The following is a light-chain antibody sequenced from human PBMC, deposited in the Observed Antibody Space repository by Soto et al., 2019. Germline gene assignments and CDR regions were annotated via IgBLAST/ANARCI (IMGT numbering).Light chain of an antibody. CDR3: CSYAGSYTFSYI. CDR1: SSDVGGYNY. Sequence: QSALTQPRSVSGSPGQSVTISCTGTSSDVGGYNYVTWYQQHLGKAPKLMIYDVDKRPSGVPDRFSGSKSGNTASLTISGLQAEDEADYYCCSYAGSYTFSYIFGSGTKLTVL. V-gene: IGLV2-11*01. J-gene: IGLJ1*01. CDR2: DVD.